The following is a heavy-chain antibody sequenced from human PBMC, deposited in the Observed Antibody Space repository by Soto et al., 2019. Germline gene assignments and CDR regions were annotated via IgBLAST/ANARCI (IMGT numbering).Heavy chain of an antibody. V-gene: IGHV4-4*02. CDR2: IHHNGST. CDR1: GGSISSTTW. CDR3: ASCDTYY. J-gene: IGHJ4*02. Sequence: SETLSLTCAVSGGSISSTTWWSWVRQPPGKGLEWIGEIHHNGSTNYNPSLKSRVIISVDKSKNHFSLKVNSVTAADTAVYYSASCDTYYWCQGNLVTVSS.